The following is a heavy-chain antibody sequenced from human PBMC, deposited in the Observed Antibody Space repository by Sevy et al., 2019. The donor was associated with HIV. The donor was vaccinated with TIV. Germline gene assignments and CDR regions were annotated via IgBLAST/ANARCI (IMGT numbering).Heavy chain of an antibody. CDR2: IYYSGST. CDR3: ASLMRDYYDSSESAFDI. D-gene: IGHD3-22*01. Sequence: SETLSLTCTVSGGSISSYYWSWIRQPPGKGLEWIGYIYYSGSTNYNPSLKSRVTISVDTSKNQFSLKLSSVTAADTAVYYCASLMRDYYDSSESAFDISGQGTLVTVSS. V-gene: IGHV4-59*01. J-gene: IGHJ3*02. CDR1: GGSISSYY.